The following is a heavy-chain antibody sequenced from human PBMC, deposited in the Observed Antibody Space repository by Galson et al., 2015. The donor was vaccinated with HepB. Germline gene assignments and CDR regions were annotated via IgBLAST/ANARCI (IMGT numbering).Heavy chain of an antibody. CDR1: GYTFTSYG. CDR2: ISAYNGNT. J-gene: IGHJ4*02. V-gene: IGHV1-18*01. D-gene: IGHD2-2*01. CDR3: ARSCSTSCYNGFDY. Sequence: SVKVSCKASGYTFTSYGISWVRQAPGQGLEWMGWISAYNGNTNYAQKLQGRVTMTTDTSTSTAYMELRSLRSDDTAVYYCARSCSTSCYNGFDYWGQGTLVTVSS.